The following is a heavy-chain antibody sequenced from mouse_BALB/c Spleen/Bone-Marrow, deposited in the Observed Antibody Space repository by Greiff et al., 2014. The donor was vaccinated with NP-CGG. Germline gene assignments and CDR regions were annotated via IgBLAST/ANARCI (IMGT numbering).Heavy chain of an antibody. D-gene: IGHD2-10*02. Sequence: EVHLVESGGGLVKPGGSLKLSCAASGFTFSDCYMYWVRQTPEKRLEWVATISDGGGYTYYPDSVWGRFTISRDNAKNNLYLQMSSLKSEDTAMYYCARSGERYGAMDYWGQGTSVTVFS. V-gene: IGHV5-4*02. CDR3: ARSGERYGAMDY. CDR1: GFTFSDCY. J-gene: IGHJ4*01. CDR2: ISDGGGYT.